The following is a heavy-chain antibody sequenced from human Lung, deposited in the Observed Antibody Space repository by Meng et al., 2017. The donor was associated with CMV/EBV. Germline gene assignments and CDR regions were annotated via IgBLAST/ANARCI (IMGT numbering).Heavy chain of an antibody. CDR1: GGTFSSYT. V-gene: IGHV1-69*08. Sequence: SCHAAGGTFSSYTFICVRQAPGQGLEWMGRIIPITDTSNYAQKFLGRLTITADKSTTTAFMELSSLRSDDTAVYYCASVPLIRGPEDYWGQGTLVTVSS. D-gene: IGHD3-10*01. CDR2: IIPITDTS. J-gene: IGHJ4*02. CDR3: ASVPLIRGPEDY.